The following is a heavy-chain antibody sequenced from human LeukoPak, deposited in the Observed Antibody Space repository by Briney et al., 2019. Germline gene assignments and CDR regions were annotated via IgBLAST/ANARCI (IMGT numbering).Heavy chain of an antibody. CDR2: IYHSGST. CDR3: ARDNGYPTGFDY. D-gene: IGHD5-24*01. CDR1: GGSISSGGYS. V-gene: IGHV4-30-2*01. J-gene: IGHJ4*02. Sequence: SETLSLTCAVSGGSISSGGYSWSWIRQPPGKGLEWIGYIYHSGSTYYNPSLKSRVTISVDTSKNQFSLKLSSVTAADTAVYYCARDNGYPTGFDYWGQGTLVTVSS.